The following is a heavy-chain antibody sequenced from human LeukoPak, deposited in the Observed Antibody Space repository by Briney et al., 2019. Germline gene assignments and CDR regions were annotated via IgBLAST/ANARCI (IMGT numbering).Heavy chain of an antibody. CDR3: ARHRGRITMVRGPNASFDY. V-gene: IGHV4-34*01. Sequence: SETLSLTCAVYGGSFSGYYWSWIRQPPGKGLEWIGEINHSGSTNYNPSLKSRVTISVDTSKNQFSLKLSSVTAADTAVYYCARHRGRITMVRGPNASFDYWGQGTLVTVSS. CDR1: GGSFSGYY. D-gene: IGHD3-10*01. CDR2: INHSGST. J-gene: IGHJ4*02.